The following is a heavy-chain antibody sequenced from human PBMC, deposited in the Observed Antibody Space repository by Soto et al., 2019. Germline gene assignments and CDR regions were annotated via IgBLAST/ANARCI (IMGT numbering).Heavy chain of an antibody. V-gene: IGHV5-10-1*01. CDR3: ARPRGDPPIVYGMHA. Sequence: GESLKISCKGSGYSFTSYWISWVRQMPGKGLEWMGRIDPSDSYTNYSPSFQGHVTISADKSISTAYLQWSSLKASDTAMYYCARPRGDPPIVYGMHARREGITVTV. J-gene: IGHJ6*02. CDR1: GYSFTSYW. CDR2: IDPSDSYT. D-gene: IGHD3-16*01.